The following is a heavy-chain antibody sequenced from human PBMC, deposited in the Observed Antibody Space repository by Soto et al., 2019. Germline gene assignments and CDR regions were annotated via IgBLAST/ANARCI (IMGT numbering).Heavy chain of an antibody. D-gene: IGHD3-16*01. CDR3: AGDYASGGYDY. CDR1: GFSVSSTY. V-gene: IGHV3-53*02. J-gene: IGHJ4*02. CDR2: LSDGGSS. Sequence: DVQVVGTGGDLIQPGGSLRLSCAASGFSVSSTYMSWVRQAPGKGMEWVSTLSDGGSSHYADSVTGRFSVSRDNSKNTLYLQMNGLRADDTAIYYCAGDYASGGYDYRGQGTQVTVSS.